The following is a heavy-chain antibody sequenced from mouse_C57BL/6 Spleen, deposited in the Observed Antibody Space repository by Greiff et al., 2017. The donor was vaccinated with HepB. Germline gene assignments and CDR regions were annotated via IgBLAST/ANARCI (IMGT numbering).Heavy chain of an antibody. D-gene: IGHD2-3*01. V-gene: IGHV1-63*01. CDR2: IYPGGGYT. Sequence: VKLQQSGAELVRPGTSVKMSCKASGYTFTNYWIGWAKQRPGHGLEWIGDIYPGGGYTNYNEKFKGKATLTADKSSSTAYMQFSSLTSEDSAIYYCARSGDGYFFMDYWGQGTSVTVSS. CDR3: ARSGDGYFFMDY. CDR1: GYTFTNYW. J-gene: IGHJ4*01.